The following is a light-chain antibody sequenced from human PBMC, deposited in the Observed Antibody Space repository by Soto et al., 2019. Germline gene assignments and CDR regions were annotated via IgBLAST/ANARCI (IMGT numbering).Light chain of an antibody. CDR3: SSYAGTHIV. Sequence: QSALTQPPSASGSPGQSVAISCTGTSSDVGGYNYVSWYQQHPGKAPKLMIYDVSKRSSGVPDRFSGSKSGNTASLTVSGLQAEDEAEYYCSSYAGTHIVFGTGTKLTVL. CDR1: SSDVGGYNY. J-gene: IGLJ1*01. V-gene: IGLV2-8*01. CDR2: DVS.